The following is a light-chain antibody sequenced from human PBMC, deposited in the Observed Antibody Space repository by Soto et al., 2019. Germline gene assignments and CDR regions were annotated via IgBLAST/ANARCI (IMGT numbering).Light chain of an antibody. J-gene: IGLJ1*01. V-gene: IGLV1-40*01. CDR1: SSNIGAGYD. Sequence: QSVLTQPPSVSGAPGQRVTISCTGSSSNIGAGYDVHWYQQLPGTAPKLLIYGNSNLPSGVPDRFSGSKSGTSASLAITGLQAEDEADYYCQAYDSSLSGAGVFGTVTKLTV. CDR2: GNS. CDR3: QAYDSSLSGAGV.